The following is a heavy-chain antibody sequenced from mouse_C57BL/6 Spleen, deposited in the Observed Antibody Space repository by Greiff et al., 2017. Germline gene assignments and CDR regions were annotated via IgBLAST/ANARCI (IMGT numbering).Heavy chain of an antibody. CDR2: IYPSDSET. J-gene: IGHJ3*01. V-gene: IGHV1-61*01. CDR1: GYTFTSYW. D-gene: IGHD2-4*01. Sequence: VQLQQPGAELVRPGSSVKLSCKASGYTFTSYWMDWVKQRPGQGLEWIGNIYPSDSETHYNQKFKDKATLTVDKSSSTAYMQLSSLTSEDSAVYDGARRTDYDYGGAYWGQGTLVTVAA. CDR3: ARRTDYDYGGAY.